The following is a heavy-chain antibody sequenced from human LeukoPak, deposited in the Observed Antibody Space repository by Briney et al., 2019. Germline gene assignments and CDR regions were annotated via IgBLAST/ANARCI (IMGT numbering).Heavy chain of an antibody. CDR1: GGSISSGRYY. CDR2: IYYSGST. CDR3: ASTMNNWNDGAHFDY. V-gene: IGHV4-39*01. D-gene: IGHD1-1*01. Sequence: SETLSLTCTVSGGSISSGRYYWGWIRQPPGKGLEWIGRIYYSGSTYYNPSLKSRVTISVDTSKHQFSLKLSSVTAADTAVYYCASTMNNWNDGAHFDYWGQGTLVTVSS. J-gene: IGHJ4*02.